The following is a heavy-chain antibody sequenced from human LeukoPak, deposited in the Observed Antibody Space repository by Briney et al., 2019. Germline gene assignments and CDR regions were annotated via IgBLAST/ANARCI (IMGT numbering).Heavy chain of an antibody. CDR1: GYSFTSYW. V-gene: IGHV5-51*01. D-gene: IGHD1-26*01. J-gene: IGHJ3*02. CDR2: IYPDDSDT. CDR3: ARLPGRADDAFDI. Sequence: KCGESLKISCKGSGYSFTSYWIGWVRQMPGKGLEWMGIIYPDDSDTRYSPSFQGQVTISADKSISTAYLQWSSLKASDTAMYYCARLPGRADDAFDIWGQGTMVTVSS.